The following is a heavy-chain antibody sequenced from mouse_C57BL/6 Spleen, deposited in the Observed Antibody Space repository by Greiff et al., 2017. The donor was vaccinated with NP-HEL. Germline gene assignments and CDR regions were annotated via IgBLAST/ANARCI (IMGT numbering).Heavy chain of an antibody. J-gene: IGHJ4*01. CDR3: AGSRNYGSSYNNPMDN. D-gene: IGHD1-1*01. V-gene: IGHV1-72*01. CDR1: GYTFTSYW. Sequence: QVQLQQPGAELVKPGASVKLSCKASGYTFTSYWMHWVKQRPGRGLEWIGRIDPNSGGTKYNEKFKSKATLTVDKPSSTAYMQLRSLTSEDSAVFNGAGSRNYGSSYNNPMDNWVKEPQSPSPQ. CDR2: IDPNSGGT.